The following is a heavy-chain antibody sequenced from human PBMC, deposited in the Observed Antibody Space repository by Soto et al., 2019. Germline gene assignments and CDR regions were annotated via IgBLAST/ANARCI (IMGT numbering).Heavy chain of an antibody. CDR2: IYYSGST. Sequence: SETLSLTCNVSGGSIYTYXXSWIRQPPGKGLEWIGYIYYSGSTNYNPSLKSRVTISVDTSKNQFSLKLSSVTAADTAVYYSARHDILSHRTISLGYWGQGTLVTVSS. V-gene: IGHV4-59*01. D-gene: IGHD3-9*01. CDR1: GGSIYTYX. CDR3: ARHDILSHRTISLGY. J-gene: IGHJ4*02.